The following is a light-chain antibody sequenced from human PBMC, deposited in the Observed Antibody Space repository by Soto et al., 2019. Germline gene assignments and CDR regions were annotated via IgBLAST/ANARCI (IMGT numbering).Light chain of an antibody. J-gene: IGKJ3*01. Sequence: IQLTQSPSSLSASVGDRVTITCRASQGISSYLAWYQQKPGKAPKLLIYAASTLQSGVPSRFSGSGSGTDFTLTISSLQPKDFATYYCQQLNSYPFTVGPGTKLDIK. V-gene: IGKV1-9*01. CDR3: QQLNSYPFT. CDR1: QGISSY. CDR2: AAS.